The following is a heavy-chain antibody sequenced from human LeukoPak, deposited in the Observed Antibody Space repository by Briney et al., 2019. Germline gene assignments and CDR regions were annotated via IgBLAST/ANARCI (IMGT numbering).Heavy chain of an antibody. CDR1: GFTFSSYG. J-gene: IGHJ6*02. CDR2: IRYDGSNK. CDR3: AKDMGNDYDIMTGYYYYYGMDV. V-gene: IGHV3-30*02. D-gene: IGHD3-9*01. Sequence: GGSLRLSCAASGFTFSSYGMHWVRQAPGKGPEWVAFIRYDGSNKYYADSVKGRFTISRDNSKNTLYLQMNSLRAEDTAVYYCAKDMGNDYDIMTGYYYYYGMDVWGQGTTVTVSS.